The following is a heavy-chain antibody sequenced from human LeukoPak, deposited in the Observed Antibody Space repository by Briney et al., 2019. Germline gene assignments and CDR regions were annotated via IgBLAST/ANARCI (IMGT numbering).Heavy chain of an antibody. CDR3: ARGGTSGYSSTRHFWGGNYYFDY. V-gene: IGHV3-7*01. Sequence: GGSLRLSCGASGFTFDDYWMSWVRQAPGQGLEWVANINQDGRDKYYLDSAKGRFTISRDNARNSLYLQVNRLRAEDTAVYYCARGGTSGYSSTRHFWGGNYYFDYWGQGSLVTVSS. D-gene: IGHD2-2*01. J-gene: IGHJ4*02. CDR1: GFTFDDYW. CDR2: INQDGRDK.